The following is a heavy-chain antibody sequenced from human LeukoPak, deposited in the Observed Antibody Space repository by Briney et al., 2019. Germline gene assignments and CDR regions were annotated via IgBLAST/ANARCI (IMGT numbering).Heavy chain of an antibody. Sequence: ASVTVSCMASGYTFSNYGISWVRQAPGQGMEGMGWISAYNGKTNYAQKLQGRVTINTDTTTSIAYMELRSLRSDDTAVYYCARDPQVYGDFDNWFDPWGQGTLVTVSS. J-gene: IGHJ5*02. D-gene: IGHD4-17*01. CDR2: ISAYNGKT. V-gene: IGHV1-18*01. CDR1: GYTFSNYG. CDR3: ARDPQVYGDFDNWFDP.